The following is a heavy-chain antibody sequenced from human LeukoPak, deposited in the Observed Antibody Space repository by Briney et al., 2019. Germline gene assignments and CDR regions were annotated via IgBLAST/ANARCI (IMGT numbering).Heavy chain of an antibody. D-gene: IGHD5-18*01. V-gene: IGHV1-46*01. CDR1: GYTFSDYY. J-gene: IGHJ4*02. CDR2: INPSGGST. Sequence: GASVKVSCKAFGYTFSDYYMHWVRQAPGQGLEWMGIINPSGGSTSYAQKFQGRVTMTRDTSTSTVYMELSSLRSEDTAVYYCAREFGSQVDTAMVMSFDYWGQGTLVTVSS. CDR3: AREFGSQVDTAMVMSFDY.